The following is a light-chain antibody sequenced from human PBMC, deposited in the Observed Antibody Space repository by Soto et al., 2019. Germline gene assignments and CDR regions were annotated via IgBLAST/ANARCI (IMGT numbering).Light chain of an antibody. CDR1: SSDVGSYNR. CDR3: SSYTSDYTLEV. CDR2: EVS. J-gene: IGLJ2*01. Sequence: QSVLTQPASVSGSPGQSITISCTGTSSDVGSYNRVSWYQQHPGKAPKLMIYEVSNRPSGLSNRFSGSKSGNTASLTISGLQAEDEADYYCSSYTSDYTLEVFGGGTQLTVL. V-gene: IGLV2-14*01.